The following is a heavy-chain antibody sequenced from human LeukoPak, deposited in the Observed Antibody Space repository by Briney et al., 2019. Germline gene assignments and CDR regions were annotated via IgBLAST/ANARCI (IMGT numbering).Heavy chain of an antibody. CDR2: IYTSGST. D-gene: IGHD3-3*01. CDR3: ARGGYDFWSGQNWFDP. CDR1: GGSISSYY. V-gene: IGHV4-4*07. J-gene: IGHJ5*02. Sequence: PSATLSLTCTVSGGSISSYYWSWMRQPAGKGLEWIGRIYTSGSTNYNPSLKSRVTMSVDTSKNQFSLKLISVTAADTAVYYCARGGYDFWSGQNWFDPWGQGTLVTVSS.